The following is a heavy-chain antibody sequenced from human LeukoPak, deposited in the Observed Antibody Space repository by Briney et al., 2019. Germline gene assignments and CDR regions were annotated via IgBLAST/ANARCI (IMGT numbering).Heavy chain of an antibody. CDR1: GFTLSSYE. Sequence: GGSLRLSCSASGFTLSSYEMNWVRQAPGKGLEGVSYISSSGSNIYYADSVKGRFPISRDNAKNSLYLQMNRLRAEDTAVYYCARDAHHITMIVVDCPYYFVYCGEGALVTLS. V-gene: IGHV3-48*03. CDR3: ARDAHHITMIVVDCPYYFVY. D-gene: IGHD3-22*01. CDR2: ISSSGSNI. J-gene: IGHJ4*02.